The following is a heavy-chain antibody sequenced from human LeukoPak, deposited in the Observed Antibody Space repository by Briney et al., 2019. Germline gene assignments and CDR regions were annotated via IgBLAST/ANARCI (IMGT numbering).Heavy chain of an antibody. V-gene: IGHV3-7*01. CDR2: IKQDGGEK. Sequence: GGSLRLSCTASGFTISSNWMSWVRQAPGRGLEWVANIKQDGGEKYYVDSVKGQFTISRDNAKNSLYLQMNSLRAEDTAIYYCARGDFGVVTHFDYWGQGTLVTVSS. CDR3: ARGDFGVVTHFDY. CDR1: GFTISSNW. D-gene: IGHD3-3*01. J-gene: IGHJ4*02.